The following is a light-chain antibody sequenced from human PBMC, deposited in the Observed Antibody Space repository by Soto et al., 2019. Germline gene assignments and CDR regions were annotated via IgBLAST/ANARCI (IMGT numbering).Light chain of an antibody. CDR1: QGIGTS. CDR2: DAS. V-gene: IGKV1-13*02. Sequence: IQLTQSPSTLSASVGDRVTITCRASQGIGTSLAWYHQRPGNSPDLLVYDASTLQSGVPSRFSGSGSETAFSISGLQPEDFGHYYCQQFNTKPLTFGGGTRVEIK. J-gene: IGKJ4*01. CDR3: QQFNTKPLT.